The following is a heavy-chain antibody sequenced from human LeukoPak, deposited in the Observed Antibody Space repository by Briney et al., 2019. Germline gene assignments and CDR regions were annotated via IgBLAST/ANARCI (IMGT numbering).Heavy chain of an antibody. D-gene: IGHD3-3*01. J-gene: IGHJ4*02. CDR3: ARALSGYYAEY. CDR2: IYYSGST. Sequence: SETLSLTCTVSGGSISSGDYYWSWIRQPPGKGLEWIGYIYYSGSTYYNPSLKSRVTISVDTSKSQFSLKLSSVTAADTAVYYCARALSGYYAEYWGQGTLVTVSS. CDR1: GGSISSGDYY. V-gene: IGHV4-30-4*08.